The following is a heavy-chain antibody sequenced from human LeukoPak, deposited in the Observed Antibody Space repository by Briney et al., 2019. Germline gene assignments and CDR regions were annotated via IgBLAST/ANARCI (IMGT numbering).Heavy chain of an antibody. D-gene: IGHD6-19*01. CDR3: AKEWKEYTSGWYLDY. Sequence: GGSPRLSCVASGFTFSSYGMHWVRQAPGKGLEWVAVISHDGRAKYYADSVKGRFTISRDNSRNTLNLEMNSLRAEDTSLYYCAKEWKEYTSGWYLDYWGQGTPVTVSS. V-gene: IGHV3-30*18. J-gene: IGHJ4*02. CDR1: GFTFSSYG. CDR2: ISHDGRAK.